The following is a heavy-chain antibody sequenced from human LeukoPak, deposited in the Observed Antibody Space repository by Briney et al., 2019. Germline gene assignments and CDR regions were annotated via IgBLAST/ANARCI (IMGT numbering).Heavy chain of an antibody. V-gene: IGHV3-48*01. Sequence: GGSLRLSCAASGFIFTSYSMNWVRQAPGKGLEWISYISSSSSTIYYADSVRGRFTISRDNSKNTLYLQMNSLRAEDTAVYYCARRAGAYSHPYDYWGQGTLVTVSS. CDR3: ARRAGAYSHPYDY. CDR2: ISSSSSTI. CDR1: GFIFTSYS. J-gene: IGHJ4*02. D-gene: IGHD4/OR15-4a*01.